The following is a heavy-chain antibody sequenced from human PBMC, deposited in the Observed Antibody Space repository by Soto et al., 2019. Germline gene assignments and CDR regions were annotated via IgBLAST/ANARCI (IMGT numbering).Heavy chain of an antibody. Sequence: QVQLQESGPRLVKPSETLSLTCIVSGGSISNYYWSWIRQPPGKGLEWIGYIYYIGSTNYNPSRQSRDTISVDTSKNQFSLKLSSVTAADTAVYYFARAVLPATAHFEYWGQGTLVNVSS. V-gene: IGHV4-59*01. CDR2: IYYIGST. CDR1: GGSISNYY. CDR3: ARAVLPATAHFEY. J-gene: IGHJ4*02. D-gene: IGHD2-2*01.